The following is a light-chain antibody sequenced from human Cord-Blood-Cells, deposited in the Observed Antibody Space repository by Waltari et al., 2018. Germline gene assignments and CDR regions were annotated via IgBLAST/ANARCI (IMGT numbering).Light chain of an antibody. CDR3: CSYAGSSTLV. CDR1: SSGVGRYNL. Sequence: QSALTQPAPVSGSPGQSITIPCTRTSSGVGRYNLVSWYQQHPGKAPKRMIYEGSKRPSGVSTRFSGSKSGNTASLTISGLQAEDEADYYCCSYAGSSTLVFGGGTKLTVL. J-gene: IGLJ2*01. V-gene: IGLV2-23*01. CDR2: EGS.